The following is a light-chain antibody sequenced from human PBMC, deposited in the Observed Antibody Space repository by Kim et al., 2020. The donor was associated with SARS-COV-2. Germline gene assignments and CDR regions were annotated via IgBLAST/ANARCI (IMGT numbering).Light chain of an antibody. CDR1: PSISNW. Sequence: DIQMTQSHSTLSASVGDRVTITCRASPSISNWLNWYQQKSGKAPNLLIYDASSLGRGVPSRFSGSGSGTDFTLTITSLQPDDFATYYCQQSYSDQATFGPGTKVDIK. J-gene: IGKJ3*01. CDR2: DAS. V-gene: IGKV1-5*01. CDR3: QQSYSDQAT.